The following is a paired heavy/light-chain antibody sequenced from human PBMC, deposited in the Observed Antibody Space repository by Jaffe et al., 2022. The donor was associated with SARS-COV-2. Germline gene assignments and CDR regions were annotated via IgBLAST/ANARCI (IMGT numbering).Heavy chain of an antibody. D-gene: IGHD5-18*01. CDR3: VRDIGYGYGAFDY. J-gene: IGHJ4*02. CDR1: GYSFTNFY. CDR2: VNPSGGST. Sequence: QVHLVQSGTEVKKPGASVKVSCKASGYSFTNFYIHWLRQAPGQGLEWMGIVNPSGGSTKYAQRLQGRVTMTRDTSTNTVSVELRSLRSEDMAMYYCVRDIGYGYGAFDYWGQGTLVIVSS. V-gene: IGHV1-46*04.
Light chain of an antibody. CDR1: ESIRNY. CDR2: AAS. V-gene: IGKV1-39*01. J-gene: IGKJ5*01. CDR3: HQSYRTPNT. Sequence: DIQMTQSPSSLSTSVGDRVTITCRASESIRNYLNWYQQRPGKAPNLLIYAASSLQSGVPSRFSGSGSGTDFTLTISSLQPEDFATYYCHQSYRTPNTFGQGTRLE.